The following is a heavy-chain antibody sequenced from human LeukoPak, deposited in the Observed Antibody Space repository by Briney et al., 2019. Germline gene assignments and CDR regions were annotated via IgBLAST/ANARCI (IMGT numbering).Heavy chain of an antibody. CDR2: VYYSGST. D-gene: IGHD3-3*01. Sequence: PSETLSLTCTVSGDSMDTKVYYWGWIRHAPGKNLEWIGTVYYSGSTDYNPSLKSRVTISGDTSKNQFSLYLSSVTAADTALYYCARAKYYDFSSGYMTYYFDSWGQGALVTVSS. J-gene: IGHJ4*02. CDR1: GDSMDTKVYY. V-gene: IGHV4-39*07. CDR3: ARAKYYDFSSGYMTYYFDS.